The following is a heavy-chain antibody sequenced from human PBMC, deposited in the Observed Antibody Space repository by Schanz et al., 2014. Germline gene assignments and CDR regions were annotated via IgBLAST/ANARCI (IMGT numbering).Heavy chain of an antibody. CDR1: GFTFRGYA. Sequence: EVQLVESGGGLVQPGGSLRLSCAASGFTFRGYAMSWVRQAPGRGLEWVSYIGNGGVTIYYADSVKGRFTISRDNSKNSLYLQMNSLRAEDTAVYYCARIGGSVFDYWAQGTLVTVSS. J-gene: IGHJ4*02. CDR2: IGNGGVTI. CDR3: ARIGGSVFDY. D-gene: IGHD3-10*01. V-gene: IGHV3-48*03.